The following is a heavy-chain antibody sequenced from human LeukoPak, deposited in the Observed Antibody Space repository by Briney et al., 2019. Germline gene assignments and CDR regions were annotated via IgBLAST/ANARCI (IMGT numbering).Heavy chain of an antibody. CDR2: MYTSGST. J-gene: IGHJ4*02. V-gene: IGHV4-4*07. Sequence: PSETLSLTCTVSGGSISNYYWSWIRQPAGKGLEWIGRMYTSGSTNYNPSLKSRVTISVDTSKNQFSLKLSSVTAADTAVYYCAKSSYSIFDYWGQGTLVTVSS. CDR3: AKSSYSIFDY. CDR1: GGSISNYY. D-gene: IGHD5-18*01.